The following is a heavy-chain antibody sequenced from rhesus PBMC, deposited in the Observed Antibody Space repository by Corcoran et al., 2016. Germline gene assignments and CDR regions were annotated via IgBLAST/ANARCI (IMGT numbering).Heavy chain of an antibody. Sequence: QVQLQESGPGLVKPSETLSLTCAVSGGSISSGYYYWSWIRQPPGKGLGGIGDITYSGSNSYNPALKYRVTISKDTSKNQFSLKLSSGAAADTAVYYGAQRVVFTASCDYWGQGVLVTVSS. CDR1: GGSISSGYYY. J-gene: IGHJ4*01. V-gene: IGHV4-122*02. CDR2: ITYSGSN. D-gene: IGHD2-27*01. CDR3: AQRVVFTASCDY.